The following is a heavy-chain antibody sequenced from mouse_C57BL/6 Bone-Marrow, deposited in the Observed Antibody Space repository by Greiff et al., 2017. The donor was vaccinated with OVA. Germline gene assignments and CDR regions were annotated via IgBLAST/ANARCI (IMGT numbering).Heavy chain of an antibody. CDR3: AGGGTIYDGYYGGAMDY. D-gene: IGHD2-3*01. J-gene: IGHJ4*01. CDR2: IHPNSGST. V-gene: IGHV1-64*01. Sequence: QVQLQQSGAELVKPGASVKLSCKASGYTFTSYWMHWVKQRPGQGLEWIGMIHPNSGSTNYNEKFKSKATLTVDKSSSTAYMQLSSLTSEDSSVYYSAGGGTIYDGYYGGAMDYWGQGTSVTVSS. CDR1: GYTFTSYW.